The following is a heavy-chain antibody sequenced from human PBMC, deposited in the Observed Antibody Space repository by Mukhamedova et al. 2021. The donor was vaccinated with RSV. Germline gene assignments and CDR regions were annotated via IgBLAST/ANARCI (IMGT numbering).Heavy chain of an antibody. CDR2: IYPGDSDT. V-gene: IGHV5-51*01. CDR3: ARARDSSDAFDI. Sequence: GIIYPGDSDTRYSPSFQGQVTISADKSISTAYLQWSGLKASDTAMYYCARARDSSDAFDIWGQGTMVTVSS. D-gene: IGHD3-22*01. J-gene: IGHJ3*02.